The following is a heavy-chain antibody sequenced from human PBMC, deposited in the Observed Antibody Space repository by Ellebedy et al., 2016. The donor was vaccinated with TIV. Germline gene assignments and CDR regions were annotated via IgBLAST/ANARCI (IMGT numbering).Heavy chain of an antibody. V-gene: IGHV1-2*04. Sequence: AASVKVSCKASGYTFTGYSMHWVRQAPGQGLEGMGWINPNSGGTNYAQKFQGWVTMTRDTSINTAYMELSRLRSDDTAVYYCAREGTKVRGDDAFDIWGQGTMVTVSS. J-gene: IGHJ3*02. CDR1: GYTFTGYS. D-gene: IGHD3-10*01. CDR3: AREGTKVRGDDAFDI. CDR2: INPNSGGT.